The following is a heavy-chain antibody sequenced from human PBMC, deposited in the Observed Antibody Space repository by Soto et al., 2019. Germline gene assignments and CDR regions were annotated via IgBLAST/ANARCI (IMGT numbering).Heavy chain of an antibody. Sequence: ASVKVSCKASGYTFTSYGISWVRQAPGQGLEWMGWISAYKGNTNYAQKLQGRVTMTTDTSTSTAYMELRSLRSDDTAVYYCARDQVTMVRGGIYDYWGQGTLVTVSS. CDR2: ISAYKGNT. V-gene: IGHV1-18*01. CDR1: GYTFTSYG. CDR3: ARDQVTMVRGGIYDY. J-gene: IGHJ4*02. D-gene: IGHD3-10*01.